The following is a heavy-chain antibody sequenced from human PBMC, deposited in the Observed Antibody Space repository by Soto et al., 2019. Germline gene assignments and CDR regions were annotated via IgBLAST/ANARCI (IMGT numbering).Heavy chain of an antibody. D-gene: IGHD5-12*01. Sequence: QVQVVQSGTEVKKPGASVKVSCKASGYMLTDYYMHWVRQAPGRGLEWMGWINPDTGGTIYDQKFQGRVTMTRDTAINTAYMELSRLQSDDTAMYYCARKVATFNFDPWGQGTLVTVSS. J-gene: IGHJ5*02. V-gene: IGHV1-2*02. CDR2: INPDTGGT. CDR1: GYMLTDYY. CDR3: ARKVATFNFDP.